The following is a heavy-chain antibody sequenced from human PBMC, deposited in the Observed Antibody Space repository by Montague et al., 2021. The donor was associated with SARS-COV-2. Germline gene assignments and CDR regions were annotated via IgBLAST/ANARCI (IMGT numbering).Heavy chain of an antibody. CDR1: GGSISRYY. CDR2: IYYSGST. CDR3: ARSSDNYNILACYPYYFDY. Sequence: SETLSLTCTVSGGSISRYYWNWIRQPPGKGLEWIAYIYYSGSTNYNPSLKGRVTISVDTSKNQFSLKLSSVTAADTAVYYCARSSDNYNILACYPYYFDYWGQGTLVTVSS. J-gene: IGHJ4*02. D-gene: IGHD3-9*01. V-gene: IGHV4-59*01.